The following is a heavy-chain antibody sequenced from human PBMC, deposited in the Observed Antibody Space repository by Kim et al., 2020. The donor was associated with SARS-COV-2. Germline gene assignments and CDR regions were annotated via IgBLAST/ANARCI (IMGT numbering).Heavy chain of an antibody. Sequence: QKFQGRVTMTRDTSTSTVYMELSSLRSEDTAVYYCARDLDIAVADHRFDYWGQGTLVTVSS. J-gene: IGHJ4*02. CDR3: ARDLDIAVADHRFDY. D-gene: IGHD6-19*01. V-gene: IGHV1-46*01.